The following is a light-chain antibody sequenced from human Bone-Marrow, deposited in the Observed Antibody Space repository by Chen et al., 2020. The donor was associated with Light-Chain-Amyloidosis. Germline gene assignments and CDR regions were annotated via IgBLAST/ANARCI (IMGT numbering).Light chain of an antibody. CDR1: NIGSTS. Sequence: SYVLTQPSSVSVAPAQTATLACGGNNIGSTSVHWYQQTPGLAPLLVVYDDSDRPSGIPERLSGSNSGNTATLTISRVEAGDEADYYCQVWDRSSDRPVFGGGTKLTVL. CDR3: QVWDRSSDRPV. J-gene: IGLJ3*02. CDR2: DDS. V-gene: IGLV3-21*02.